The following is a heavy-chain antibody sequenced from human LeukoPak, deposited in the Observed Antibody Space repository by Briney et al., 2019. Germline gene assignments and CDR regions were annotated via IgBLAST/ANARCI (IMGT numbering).Heavy chain of an antibody. CDR2: IYPGDSDT. J-gene: IGHJ3*02. V-gene: IGHV5-51*01. D-gene: IGHD1-1*01. CDR3: ARRSVQLERRDAFDI. CDR1: GYSFTSYW. Sequence: GESLKISCKGSGYSFTSYWIGWVRQMPGKGLEWMGIIYPGDSDTRYNPSFQGQVTISADKSISTAYLQWSSLKASDTAMYYCARRSVQLERRDAFDIWGQGTMVTVSS.